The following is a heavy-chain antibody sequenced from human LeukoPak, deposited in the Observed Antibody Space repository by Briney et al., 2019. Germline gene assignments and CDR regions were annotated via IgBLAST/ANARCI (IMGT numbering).Heavy chain of an antibody. CDR2: ISGSGGST. CDR3: AKGQEQQLIRDYYYYYYMDV. V-gene: IGHV3-23*01. CDR1: GFTFSSYA. J-gene: IGHJ6*03. Sequence: GGSLRLSCAASGFTFSSYAMSWVRQAPGKGLEWVSAISGSGGSTYYADSVKGRFTISRDNSKNTLYLQMNSLRAEDTALYYCAKGQEQQLIRDYYYYYYMDVWGKGTTVTVSS. D-gene: IGHD6-13*01.